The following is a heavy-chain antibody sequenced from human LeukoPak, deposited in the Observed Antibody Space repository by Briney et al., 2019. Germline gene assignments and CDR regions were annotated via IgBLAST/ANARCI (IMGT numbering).Heavy chain of an antibody. V-gene: IGHV1-2*02. CDR1: GYTFTGYY. Sequence: EASVKVSRKASGYTFTGYYMHWVRQAPGQGLEWMGWINPNSGGTNYAQKFQGRVTMTRDTSISTAYMELSRLRSDDTAVYYCASSILTGYYNEVFDYWGQGTLVTVSS. CDR2: INPNSGGT. CDR3: ASSILTGYYNEVFDY. J-gene: IGHJ4*02. D-gene: IGHD3-9*01.